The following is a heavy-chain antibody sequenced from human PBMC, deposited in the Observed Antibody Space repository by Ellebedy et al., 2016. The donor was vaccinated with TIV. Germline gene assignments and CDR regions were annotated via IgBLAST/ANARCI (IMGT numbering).Heavy chain of an antibody. J-gene: IGHJ4*02. CDR2: ISAYNANT. CDR1: GYTFTNYG. V-gene: IGHV1-18*01. D-gene: IGHD3-9*01. Sequence: ASVKVSCKASGYTFTNYGISWVRQAPGQGLEWMGWISAYNANTNYAQKLQGRVTMTTDTSTSTAYMELRSLRSDDTAVYYCARDRRDLLTGYHFDYWGQGTLVTVSS. CDR3: ARDRRDLLTGYHFDY.